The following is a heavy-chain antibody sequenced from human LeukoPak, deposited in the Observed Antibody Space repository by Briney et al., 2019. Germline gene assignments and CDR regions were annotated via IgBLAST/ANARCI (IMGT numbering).Heavy chain of an antibody. Sequence: PGGSLRLSCAASGFTFRTYGMHWVRQAPGKGLEWVAVMWSDGNQKYYADSVKGRFTISRDISKNTLYLQMDTLRAEDTAVYYCAKDDDTRGHYSFFQDWGQGALVTVSS. J-gene: IGHJ1*01. V-gene: IGHV3-33*06. CDR2: MWSDGNQK. CDR1: GFTFRTYG. D-gene: IGHD3-22*01. CDR3: AKDDDTRGHYSFFQD.